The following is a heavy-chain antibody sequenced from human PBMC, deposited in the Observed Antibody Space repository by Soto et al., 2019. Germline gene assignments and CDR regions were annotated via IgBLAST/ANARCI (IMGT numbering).Heavy chain of an antibody. V-gene: IGHV3-66*01. D-gene: IGHD3-10*01. CDR3: ARPDTVRGVSY. Sequence: EVQLVESGGGLVQPGGSLRLSCVVSGFTVSNNYMSWVHQAPGKGLEWVSVIYSGGSTSYINSVKGRFTISRDNSKNTVYLQMDSLGAEDTAVYYCARPDTVRGVSYWGQGTLVTVSS. CDR2: IYSGGST. CDR1: GFTVSNNY. J-gene: IGHJ4*02.